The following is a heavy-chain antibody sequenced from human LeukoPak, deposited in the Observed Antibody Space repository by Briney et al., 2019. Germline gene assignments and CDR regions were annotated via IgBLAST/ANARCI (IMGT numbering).Heavy chain of an antibody. J-gene: IGHJ3*01. D-gene: IGHD2-2*01. Sequence: SETLSLTCTVSGGXISSSSYYWGWIRQPPGKGLEWIGSIYYSGSTYYNPSLKSRVTISVDTSKNQFSLKLSSVTAADTAVYYCARGDIVVVPAAIFVWGQGTMVTVSS. CDR3: ARGDIVVVPAAIFV. CDR1: GGXISSSSYY. CDR2: IYYSGST. V-gene: IGHV4-39*01.